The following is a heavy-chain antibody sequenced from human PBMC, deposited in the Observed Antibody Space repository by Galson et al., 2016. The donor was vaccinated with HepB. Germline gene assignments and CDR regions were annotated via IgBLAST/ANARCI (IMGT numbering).Heavy chain of an antibody. CDR2: MFTTRDA. CDR1: GVSITSGSFF. D-gene: IGHD2-2*01. Sequence: TLSPTCTVSGVSITSGSFFWSWIRQPAGKGLQFIGRMFTTRDAYYTPSLKSRVTISPDTSKNQFSLKVTSVTAADTAVYFCARERDCSRSTCYSGGGWFDPWGQGTLVTVSS. CDR3: ARERDCSRSTCYSGGGWFDP. V-gene: IGHV4-61*02. J-gene: IGHJ5*02.